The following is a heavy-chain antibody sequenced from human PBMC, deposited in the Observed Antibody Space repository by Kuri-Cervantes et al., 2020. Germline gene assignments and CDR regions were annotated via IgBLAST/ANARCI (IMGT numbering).Heavy chain of an antibody. Sequence: GGSLRLSCAASGFTFSNYAMTWVRQAPGKGLEWVSAINGRGGSTFYADSVKGRFTISRDNSKNTLSLQMNSLRAEDTAIYYCAKGVYSDYVLSAFDLWGQGTMVTVSS. CDR1: GFTFSNYA. CDR3: AKGVYSDYVLSAFDL. D-gene: IGHD4-11*01. V-gene: IGHV3-23*01. J-gene: IGHJ3*01. CDR2: INGRGGST.